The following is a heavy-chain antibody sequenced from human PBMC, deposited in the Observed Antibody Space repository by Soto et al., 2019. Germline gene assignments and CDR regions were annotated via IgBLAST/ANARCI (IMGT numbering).Heavy chain of an antibody. CDR1: GGSISSSNW. CDR3: ARASMVRGARYYFDY. V-gene: IGHV4-4*02. J-gene: IGHJ4*02. Sequence: SEILSLTCAVSGGSISSSNWWSWVRQPPGKGLEWIGEIYHSGSTNYNPSLKSRVTISVDKSKNQFSLKLSSVTAADTAVYYCARASMVRGARYYFDYWGQGTLVTVSS. CDR2: IYHSGST. D-gene: IGHD3-10*01.